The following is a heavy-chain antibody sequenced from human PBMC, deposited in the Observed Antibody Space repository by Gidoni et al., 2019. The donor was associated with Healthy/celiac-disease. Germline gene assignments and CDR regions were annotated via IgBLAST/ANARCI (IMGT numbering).Heavy chain of an antibody. CDR1: GFTFSSYS. D-gene: IGHD3-3*01. V-gene: IGHV3-21*01. CDR2: ISSSSSYI. Sequence: EVQLVESGGGLVKPGGSLRLSCAASGFTFSSYSLNWVRQAPGKGLEWVSSISSSSSYIYYADSVKGRFTISRDNAKNSLYLQMNSLRAEDTAVYYCALAYYDFWSGYFHYYGMDVWGQGTTVTVSS. CDR3: ALAYYDFWSGYFHYYGMDV. J-gene: IGHJ6*02.